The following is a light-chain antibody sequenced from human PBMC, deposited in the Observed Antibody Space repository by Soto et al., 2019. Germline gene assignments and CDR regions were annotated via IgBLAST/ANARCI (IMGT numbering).Light chain of an antibody. CDR3: SSFRSSSTSYV. Sequence: ELTKAASVSGSPGQSITISCTGTSSDIGDSNYVSWYQQHPGKAPKLVIYDVSNRPSGVSNRFSGSKSANTASLTISGLQAEDEADYYCSSFRSSSTSYVFGTGTKVTVL. CDR2: DVS. J-gene: IGLJ1*01. CDR1: SSDIGDSNY. V-gene: IGLV2-14*03.